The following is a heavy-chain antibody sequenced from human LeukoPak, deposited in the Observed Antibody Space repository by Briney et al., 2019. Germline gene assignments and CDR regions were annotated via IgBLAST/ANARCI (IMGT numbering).Heavy chain of an antibody. Sequence: PSETLSLTCTVSGGSISSGDYYWSWIRQPPGKGLEWIGYIYYSGSTYYNPSLKSRVTISVDTSKNQFSLKLSSVTAADTAVYYCARERGDILTGEIDYWGQGTLVIVSS. V-gene: IGHV4-30-4*01. D-gene: IGHD3-9*01. CDR2: IYYSGST. CDR3: ARERGDILTGEIDY. J-gene: IGHJ4*02. CDR1: GGSISSGDYY.